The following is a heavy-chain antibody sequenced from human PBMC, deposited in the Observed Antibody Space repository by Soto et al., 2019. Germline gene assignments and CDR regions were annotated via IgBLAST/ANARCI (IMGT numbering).Heavy chain of an antibody. J-gene: IGHJ3*02. V-gene: IGHV5-51*01. D-gene: IGHD3-10*01. CDR2: IYPGDSDT. CDR1: GYSFTSYW. Sequence: GESLKISCKGSGYSFTSYWIGWVRQMPGKGLEWMGIIYPGDSDTRYSPAFQGQVTITADKSISTAYLQWSSLKDSDTAMYYCARHTYYYGSGSYYGLNDAFDIWGQGTMVTVSS. CDR3: ARHTYYYGSGSYYGLNDAFDI.